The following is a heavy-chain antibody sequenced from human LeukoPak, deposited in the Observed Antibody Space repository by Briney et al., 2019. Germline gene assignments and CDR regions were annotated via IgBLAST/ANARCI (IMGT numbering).Heavy chain of an antibody. CDR3: ARIGYNHYFDC. CDR2: INPNSGGT. D-gene: IGHD5-24*01. CDR1: GYTFTDYY. J-gene: IGHJ4*02. V-gene: IGHV1-2*02. Sequence: VASVKVSFKASGYTFTDYYLHWVRQAPGQGLEWMGWINPNSGGTNYAQTFQGRVTMTRDTSITTAYLELSRLRSDDTAVYYCARIGYNHYFDCWGQGTLVTVSS.